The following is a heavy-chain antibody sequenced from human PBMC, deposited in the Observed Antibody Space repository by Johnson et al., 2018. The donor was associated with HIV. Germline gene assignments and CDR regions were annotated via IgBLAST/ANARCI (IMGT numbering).Heavy chain of an antibody. CDR3: AKDQWSSSWTNDAFDI. V-gene: IGHV3-13*01. Sequence: VQLVESGGGLVQPGGSLRLSCAASGFTFSSYDMHWVRQVRGKGLEWVSGIGTIDDTYYSDSVKGRFTISRDNSKNTLYLQMNSLRAEDTAVYYCAKDQWSSSWTNDAFDIWGQGTMVTVSS. CDR2: IGTIDDT. J-gene: IGHJ3*02. CDR1: GFTFSSYD. D-gene: IGHD6-13*01.